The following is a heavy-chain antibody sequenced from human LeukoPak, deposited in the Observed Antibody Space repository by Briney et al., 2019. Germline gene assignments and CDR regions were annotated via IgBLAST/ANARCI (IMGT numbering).Heavy chain of an antibody. D-gene: IGHD3-10*01. CDR1: GGTFSSYA. Sequence: SVRVSCKASGGTFSSYAISWVRQAPGQGLEWMGRIIPILGIANYAQKFQGRVTITADKSTSTAYMELSSLRSEDTAVYYCARNSPSEYGSGSYVFDYWGQGTLVTVSS. J-gene: IGHJ4*02. CDR2: IIPILGIA. V-gene: IGHV1-69*04. CDR3: ARNSPSEYGSGSYVFDY.